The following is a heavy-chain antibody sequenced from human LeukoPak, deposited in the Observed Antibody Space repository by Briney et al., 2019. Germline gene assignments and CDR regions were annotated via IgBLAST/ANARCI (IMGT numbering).Heavy chain of an antibody. V-gene: IGHV1-69*05. CDR1: GGTFSSYA. J-gene: IGHJ3*02. D-gene: IGHD2-2*01. Sequence: GASVKVSCKASGGTFSSYAISWVRQAPGQGLEWMGGIIPIFGTANYAQKFQGRVTITTDESTSTAYMELSSLRSEDTAVYYCAGNYCSSTSCRPSDAFDIWGQGTMVTVSS. CDR2: IIPIFGTA. CDR3: AGNYCSSTSCRPSDAFDI.